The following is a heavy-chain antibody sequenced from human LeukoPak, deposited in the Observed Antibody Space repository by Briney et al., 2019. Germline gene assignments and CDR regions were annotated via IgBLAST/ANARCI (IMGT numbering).Heavy chain of an antibody. J-gene: IGHJ6*02. V-gene: IGHV3-48*02. CDR2: ISRTSNTI. CDR3: AKEEGV. Sequence: GGSLRLSCAASGFTFSSYWMNWARQAPGKGLEWVSYISRTSNTIYYADSVKGRFTISRDNAKNSLYLQMNSLRDEDTALYYCAKEEGVWGQGTTVIVSS. CDR1: GFTFSSYW.